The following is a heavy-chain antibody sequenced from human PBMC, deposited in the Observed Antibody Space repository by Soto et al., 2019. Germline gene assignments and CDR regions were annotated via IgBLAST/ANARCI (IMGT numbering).Heavy chain of an antibody. CDR1: GGSFSGYY. CDR2: INHSGST. D-gene: IGHD2-2*01. J-gene: IGHJ6*02. CDR3: ARQVPDANYYYYGMDV. V-gene: IGHV4-34*01. Sequence: PSETLSLTCAVYGGSFSGYYWSWIRQPPGKGLEWIGEINHSGSTNYNPSLKSRVTISVDTSKNQFSLKLSSVTAADTAVHYCARQVPDANYYYYGMDVWGQGTTVTVSS.